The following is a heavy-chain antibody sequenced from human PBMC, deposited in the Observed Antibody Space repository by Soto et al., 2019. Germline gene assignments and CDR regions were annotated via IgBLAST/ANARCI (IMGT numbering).Heavy chain of an antibody. CDR2: IIPILGIA. V-gene: IGHV1-69*08. CDR1: GGTFISYT. CDR3: AREGTAMVTGY. J-gene: IGHJ4*02. Sequence: QVQLVQSGAEVKKPGSSVKVSCKASGGTFISYTISWVRQAPGQGLEWMGRIIPILGIANYAQKFQGRVTITADKSTSTAYMELSSLRSEDTAVYYCAREGTAMVTGYWGQGTLVTVSS. D-gene: IGHD5-18*01.